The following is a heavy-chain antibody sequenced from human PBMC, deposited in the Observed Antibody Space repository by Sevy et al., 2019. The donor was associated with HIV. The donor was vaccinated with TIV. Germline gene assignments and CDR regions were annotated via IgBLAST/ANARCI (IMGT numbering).Heavy chain of an antibody. V-gene: IGHV3-21*05. CDR1: GFPFTNHG. CDR2: ISTGTDHI. D-gene: IGHD3-10*01. Sequence: GGSLRLSCEASGFPFTNHGVHWVRQAPGKGLEWLSYISTGTDHIYYADSAKGRFTISRDDAKNSVYLEMKSLRDQDTALYYCVRRGVDAYNVYFDLWGQGTLVTVSS. J-gene: IGHJ4*02. CDR3: VRRGVDAYNVYFDL.